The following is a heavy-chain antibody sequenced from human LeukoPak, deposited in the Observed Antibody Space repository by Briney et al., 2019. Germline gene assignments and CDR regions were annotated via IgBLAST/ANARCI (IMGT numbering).Heavy chain of an antibody. CDR1: GGSISSYY. D-gene: IGHD3-22*01. Sequence: KTSETLSLACTVSGGSISSYYCSWIRQPPGKGLEWIGYIYYSGSTNYNPSLKSRVTISVDTSKNQFSLKLSSVTAADTAVYYCAGSDYYDSSGYYPWDWGQGTLVTVSS. V-gene: IGHV4-59*01. CDR2: IYYSGST. CDR3: AGSDYYDSSGYYPWD. J-gene: IGHJ4*02.